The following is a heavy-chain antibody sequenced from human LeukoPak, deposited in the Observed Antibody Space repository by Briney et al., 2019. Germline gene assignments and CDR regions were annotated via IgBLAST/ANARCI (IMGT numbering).Heavy chain of an antibody. V-gene: IGHV1-69*05. Sequence: GASVKVSCKASGGTFRSQTINWVRQAPGGGLEWMGRTIPVFGVADYVQKYQGRVTITTDEPTSTGYMELSSLTFDDTAVYYCARGHYGSGFWGQGTLVIVSS. CDR3: ARGHYGSGF. J-gene: IGHJ4*02. D-gene: IGHD3-10*01. CDR2: TIPVFGVA. CDR1: GGTFRSQT.